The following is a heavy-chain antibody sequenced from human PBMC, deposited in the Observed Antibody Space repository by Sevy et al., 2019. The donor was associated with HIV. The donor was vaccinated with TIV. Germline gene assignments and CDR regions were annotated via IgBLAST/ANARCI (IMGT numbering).Heavy chain of an antibody. CDR3: ARGQLLQFLEWPSYSLDV. V-gene: IGHV3-74*01. CDR2: INSHGTIT. CDR1: GFTFSSHW. J-gene: IGHJ6*02. Sequence: GSLRLSCAASGFTFSSHWMFWVRQAPGKGLMWVSHINSHGTITNYADSVKGRFAISRDNAKNTVDLRMDSLRAEDTAVYYCARGQLLQFLEWPSYSLDVWGQGTTVTVSS. D-gene: IGHD3-3*01.